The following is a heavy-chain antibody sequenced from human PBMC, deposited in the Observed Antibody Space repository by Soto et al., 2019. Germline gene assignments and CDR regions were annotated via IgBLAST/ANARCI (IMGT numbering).Heavy chain of an antibody. D-gene: IGHD3-9*01. CDR2: IRSKAYGGTT. J-gene: IGHJ5*02. Sequence: PGGSLRLSCTASGFTFGDYAMSWVRQAPGKGLEWVGFIRSKAYGGTTEYAASVKGRFTISRDDSKSIAYLQMNSLKTEDTAVYYCTRDTYDISTGVYNWFDPWGQGTLVTVSS. V-gene: IGHV3-49*04. CDR3: TRDTYDISTGVYNWFDP. CDR1: GFTFGDYA.